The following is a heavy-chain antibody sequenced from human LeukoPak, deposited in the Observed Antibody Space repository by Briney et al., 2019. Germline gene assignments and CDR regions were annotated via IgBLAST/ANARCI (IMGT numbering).Heavy chain of an antibody. D-gene: IGHD5-24*01. J-gene: IGHJ4*02. V-gene: IGHV4-38-2*01. CDR3: ARPRGNGSKYDYFYY. Sequence: SETLSLTCAVPRYPISSGYYWAWPRQPPGKGLEWIGNIHHSGRTYYNSTHKSRVTISVDTSKNQFSLKLSSVAAADTAVYYCARPRGNGSKYDYFYYWGQGTLVTVSS. CDR1: RYPISSGYY. CDR2: IHHSGRT.